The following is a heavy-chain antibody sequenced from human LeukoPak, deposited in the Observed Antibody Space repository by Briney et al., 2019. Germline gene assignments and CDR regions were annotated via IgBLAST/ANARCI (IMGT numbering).Heavy chain of an antibody. Sequence: SETLSLTCAVYGGSFSGYYWSWIRQPPGKGLEWIGEINHSGSTNYNPSFKSRVTISVDTSRNQFSLKLSSVTAADTAVYYCARGRNPEVPAATTGDYWGQGTLVTVSS. J-gene: IGHJ4*02. CDR2: INHSGST. V-gene: IGHV4-34*01. D-gene: IGHD2-2*01. CDR3: ARGRNPEVPAATTGDY. CDR1: GGSFSGYY.